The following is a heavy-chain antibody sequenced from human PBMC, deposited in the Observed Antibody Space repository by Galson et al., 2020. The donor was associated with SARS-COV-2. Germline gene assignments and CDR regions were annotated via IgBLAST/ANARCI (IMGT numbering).Heavy chain of an antibody. D-gene: IGHD1-26*01. CDR3: VGELLPFFAFDI. CDR1: GFTFRSYA. Sequence: GGSLRLSCAASGFTFRSYAMHWVRQAPGKGLEWVAVISYDGSNKYYADSVKGRFTISRDNSKNTLYLQMNSLRAEDTAVYYCVGELLPFFAFDIWGQGTMVTVSS. V-gene: IGHV3-30*04. J-gene: IGHJ3*02. CDR2: ISYDGSNK.